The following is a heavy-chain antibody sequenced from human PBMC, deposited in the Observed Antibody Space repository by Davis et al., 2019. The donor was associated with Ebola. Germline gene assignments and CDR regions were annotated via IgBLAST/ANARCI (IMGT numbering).Heavy chain of an antibody. CDR3: ARGGPYRWFFEL. V-gene: IGHV3-30*04. CDR1: GFSFTAYA. D-gene: IGHD1-14*01. Sequence: GGSLRLSCAASGFSFTAYAMHWVRQAPGQGLEWVTVISHYESHKYYADSVKGRFTISRDNSKNTLSLQMNSLRTEDTGVYYCARGGPYRWFFELWGRGTLVTVSS. J-gene: IGHJ2*01. CDR2: ISHYESHK.